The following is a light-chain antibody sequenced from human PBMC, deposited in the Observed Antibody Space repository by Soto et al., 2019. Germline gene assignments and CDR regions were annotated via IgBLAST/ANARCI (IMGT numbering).Light chain of an antibody. CDR2: EGS. J-gene: IGLJ2*01. Sequence: QSALTQPASVSGSPGQSITLSCSGTSSDVATFNLVSWYQQHPGKAPKLMVYEGSKRPSGVSSRFSGSKSGSTASLTISGLQAEDEAAYYCCSYASSGTFVVFGGGTQLTVL. CDR1: SSDVATFNL. CDR3: CSYASSGTFVV. V-gene: IGLV2-23*03.